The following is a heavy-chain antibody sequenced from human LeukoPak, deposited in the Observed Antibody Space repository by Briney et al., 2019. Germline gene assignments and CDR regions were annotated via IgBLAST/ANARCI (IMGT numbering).Heavy chain of an antibody. D-gene: IGHD4-17*01. CDR3: ARAYGDLLSMDV. Sequence: ESLNVSCMASGYGVTSYCVGWVRQITGKGLEWMGTFYPGDSDTRYNPSFQGQVTVSADKSVTTAYLQWSSLKASDTAMYYCARAYGDLLSMDVWGQGTTVTVSS. CDR1: GYGVTSYC. J-gene: IGHJ6*02. CDR2: FYPGDSDT. V-gene: IGHV5-51*01.